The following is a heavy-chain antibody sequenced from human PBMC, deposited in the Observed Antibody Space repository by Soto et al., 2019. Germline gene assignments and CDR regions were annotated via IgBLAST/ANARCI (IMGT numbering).Heavy chain of an antibody. D-gene: IGHD6-19*01. Sequence: QVQLVQSGAEVKKPGASVQVSCKASGYTFTSYGISWVRQAPGQGLEWMGWISAYNGNTNYAQKLQGRVTMTTDTSTSTAYMERRSLRSDDTAVYYCARDSVGEQWLECNWFDPWGQGTLVTVSS. CDR2: ISAYNGNT. CDR1: GYTFTSYG. V-gene: IGHV1-18*01. J-gene: IGHJ5*02. CDR3: ARDSVGEQWLECNWFDP.